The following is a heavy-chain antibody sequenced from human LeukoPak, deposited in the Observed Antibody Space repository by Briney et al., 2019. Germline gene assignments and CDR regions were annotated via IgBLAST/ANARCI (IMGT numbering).Heavy chain of an antibody. CDR1: GFTFSSYS. Sequence: GGSLRLSCAASGFTFSSYSMNWVRQAPGKGLEWVSYISSSSSTIYYADSVKGRFTISRDNAKNSLYLQMNSLRAEDTAVYYCARDGYDSSGLMSSYYFDYWGQGTLVTVSS. CDR3: ARDGYDSSGLMSSYYFDY. V-gene: IGHV3-48*01. J-gene: IGHJ4*02. D-gene: IGHD3-22*01. CDR2: ISSSSSTI.